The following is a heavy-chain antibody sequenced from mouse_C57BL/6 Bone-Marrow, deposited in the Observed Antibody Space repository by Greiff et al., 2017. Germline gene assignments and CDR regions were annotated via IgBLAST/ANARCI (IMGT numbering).Heavy chain of an antibody. CDR2: IYPRDGST. D-gene: IGHD2-4*01. Sequence: VKLMESGPELVKPGASVKLSCKASGYTFTSYDINWVKQRPGPGLEWIGWIYPRDGSTKYNEKFKGKATLTVDRSSSTAYMELHSLTSEDSAVYFCARKALYYDYGYYAMDDWGQGTSVTISS. CDR1: GYTFTSYD. J-gene: IGHJ4*01. CDR3: ARKALYYDYGYYAMDD. V-gene: IGHV1-85*01.